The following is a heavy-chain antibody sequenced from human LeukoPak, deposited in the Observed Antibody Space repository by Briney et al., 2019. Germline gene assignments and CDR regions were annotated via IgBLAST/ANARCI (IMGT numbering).Heavy chain of an antibody. CDR1: GFTFSSYS. CDR3: ARVSAAAGTFDY. D-gene: IGHD6-13*01. J-gene: IGHJ4*02. Sequence: GGSLRLSCAASGFTFSSYSMNWVRQAPGKGLEWVSYISSSGSTIYYADSVKGRFTISRDNAKNSLYLQMNSLRAEDTAVYYCARVSAAAGTFDYWGQGTLVTVSS. V-gene: IGHV3-48*04. CDR2: ISSSGSTI.